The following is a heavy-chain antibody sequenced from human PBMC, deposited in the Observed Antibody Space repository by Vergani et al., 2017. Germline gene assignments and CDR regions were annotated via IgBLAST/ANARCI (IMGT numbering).Heavy chain of an antibody. CDR3: SNCGGDCYFYNGVDV. Sequence: QVQLVQSGAEVKKPGASVKVSCKASGYTFTSYYMHWVRQAPGQGLEWMGRIIPNFDTTMYAQRFQGRVTITADEVASIAYMELSRLTSEDTAVYYCSNCGGDCYFYNGVDVWGQGTTVTVSS. V-gene: IGHV1-46*01. D-gene: IGHD2-21*02. CDR2: IIPNFDTT. J-gene: IGHJ6*02. CDR1: GYTFTSYY.